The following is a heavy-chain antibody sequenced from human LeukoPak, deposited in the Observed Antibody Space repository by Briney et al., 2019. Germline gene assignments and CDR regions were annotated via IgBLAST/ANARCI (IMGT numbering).Heavy chain of an antibody. V-gene: IGHV3-33*08. CDR1: GFSFSGYW. CDR3: ARDNDYYDLHY. J-gene: IGHJ4*02. D-gene: IGHD3-22*01. Sequence: GGSLRLSCAASGFSFSGYWMSWVRQAPGKGLEWLAVVWYDDAVKNYADSVKGRFTISRDNSKNTLFLQMNNLSAEDTAVYYCARDNDYYDLHYWGQGTLVTVSS. CDR2: VWYDDAVK.